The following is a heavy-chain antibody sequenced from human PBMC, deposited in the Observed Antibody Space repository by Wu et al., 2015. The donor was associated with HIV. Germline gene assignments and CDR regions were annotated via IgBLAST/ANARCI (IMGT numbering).Heavy chain of an antibody. V-gene: IGHV1-24*01. Sequence: QVQLVQSGAEVKKPGASVKVSCKVSGYTLTELSMHWVRQAPGKGLEWMGGFDPEDGETIYAQKFQGRVTMTEDTSTDTAYMEMTSLKSDDTAVYYCAGGRPHYNDYGGTANHHGMDVWGQGTTVTVSS. CDR2: FDPEDGET. J-gene: IGHJ6*02. CDR1: GYTLTELS. D-gene: IGHD4-17*01. CDR3: AGGRPHYNDYGGTANHHGMDV.